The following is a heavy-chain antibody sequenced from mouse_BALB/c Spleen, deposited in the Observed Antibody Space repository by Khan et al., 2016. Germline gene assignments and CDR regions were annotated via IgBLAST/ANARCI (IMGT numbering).Heavy chain of an antibody. J-gene: IGHJ4*01. CDR3: ARAYPYYAMDY. CDR1: GFNIKDTY. Sequence: VQLKQSGAELVKPGASVKLSCTASGFNIKDTYMHWVKQRPEQGLEWIGRIDPANGNTKYDPKFQGKATITADTSSNPAYLQLSSRTSEATAVYYCARAYPYYAMDYWGQGTSVTVSS. CDR2: IDPANGNT. V-gene: IGHV14-3*02.